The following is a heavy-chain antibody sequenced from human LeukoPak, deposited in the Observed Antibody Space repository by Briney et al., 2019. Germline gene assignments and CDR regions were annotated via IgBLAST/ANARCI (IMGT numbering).Heavy chain of an antibody. CDR3: ARLLQLVSAKRVWFDP. V-gene: IGHV5-51*01. J-gene: IGHJ5*02. Sequence: GESLKISCKGSGFSFSSYWIAWARQMPGKGLEWMGIIYPGDSDTRYSPSFQGHVTISADKSISTAYLQWTSLEASDTGTYYCARLLQLVSAKRVWFDPWGQGTRVTVSS. D-gene: IGHD1-26*01. CDR1: GFSFSSYW. CDR2: IYPGDSDT.